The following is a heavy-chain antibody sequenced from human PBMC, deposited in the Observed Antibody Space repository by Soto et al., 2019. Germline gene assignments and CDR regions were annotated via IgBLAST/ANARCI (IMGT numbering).Heavy chain of an antibody. CDR3: ARDRKFSMDTRGMDV. CDR1: GGSISSSNW. V-gene: IGHV4-4*02. CDR2: IYHSGST. Sequence: SETLSLTCAVSGGSISSSNWWSWVRQPPGKGLEWIGEIYHSGSTNYNPSLKSRVTISVDKSKNQFSLKLSSVTAADTAVYYCARDRKFSMDTRGMDVWGQGTTVTVSS. J-gene: IGHJ6*02. D-gene: IGHD5-18*01.